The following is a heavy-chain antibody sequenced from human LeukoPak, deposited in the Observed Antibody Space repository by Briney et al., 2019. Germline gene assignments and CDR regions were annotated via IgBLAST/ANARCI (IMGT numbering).Heavy chain of an antibody. CDR1: GYTFTSYA. CDR2: IKTNTGNP. J-gene: IGHJ4*02. Sequence: ASVKVSCKASGYTFTSYAMNWVRQAPGQGLEWMGWIKTNTGNPTYAQGFTGRFVFSLDTSVSTAYLQISSLKAEDTAVYYCARDLPHYYDSSRYPDYWGQGTLVTVSS. V-gene: IGHV7-4-1*02. D-gene: IGHD3-22*01. CDR3: ARDLPHYYDSSRYPDY.